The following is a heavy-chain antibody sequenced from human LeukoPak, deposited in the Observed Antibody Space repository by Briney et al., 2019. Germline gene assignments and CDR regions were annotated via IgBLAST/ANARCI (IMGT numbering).Heavy chain of an antibody. Sequence: PGGSLRLSCSASGFTFRDYYMSWIPQAPGKGLEGVLYFSSSGSTLYYADSVKGRFTISRDNAKNSLYLQMNSLRAEDTAVYYCARKGYYDSSGYFPFDYWGQGTLVTVSS. J-gene: IGHJ4*02. V-gene: IGHV3-11*01. D-gene: IGHD3-22*01. CDR1: GFTFRDYY. CDR2: FSSSGSTL. CDR3: ARKGYYDSSGYFPFDY.